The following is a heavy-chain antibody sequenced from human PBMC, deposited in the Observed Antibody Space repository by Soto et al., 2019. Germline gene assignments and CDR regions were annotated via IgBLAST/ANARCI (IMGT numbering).Heavy chain of an antibody. Sequence: PSETLSLTCTVSGGSVSSGSYYWRWIRQPPGKGLEWIGYIYYSGSTNYNPSLKSRVTISVDTSKNQFSLKLSSVTAADTAVYYCARDECRGGSCYSAGGSYYYYGMDVWGQGTTVTVSS. CDR3: ARDECRGGSCYSAGGSYYYYGMDV. J-gene: IGHJ6*02. D-gene: IGHD2-15*01. CDR2: IYYSGST. CDR1: GGSVSSGSYY. V-gene: IGHV4-61*01.